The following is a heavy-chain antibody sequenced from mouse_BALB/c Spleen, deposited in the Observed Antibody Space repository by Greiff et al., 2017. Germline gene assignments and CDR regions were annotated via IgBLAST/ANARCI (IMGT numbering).Heavy chain of an antibody. CDR1: GFSLTSYG. V-gene: IGHV2-2*02. D-gene: IGHD2-1*01. CDR3: ARNRGGNFYYFDY. Sequence: VKLVESGPGLVQPSQSLSITCTVSGFSLTSYGVHWVRQSPGKGLEWLGVIWSGGSTDYNAAFISRLSISKDNSKSQVFFKMNSLQANDTAIYYCARNRGGNFYYFDYWGQGTTLTVSS. CDR2: IWSGGST. J-gene: IGHJ2*01.